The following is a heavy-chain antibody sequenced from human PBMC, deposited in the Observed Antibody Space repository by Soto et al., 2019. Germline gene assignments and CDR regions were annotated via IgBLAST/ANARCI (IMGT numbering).Heavy chain of an antibody. CDR2: IDPSDSYT. D-gene: IGHD6-13*01. V-gene: IGHV5-10-1*01. CDR3: VGGGIASASTYDYYYSCIDV. CDR1: GYSFTSYW. Sequence: GESLKISCKGSGYSFTSYWISWVRQMPGKGLEWMGRIDPSDSYTNYSPSFQGHVTISADKSISTAYLQWSSLKASDTAMYYCVGGGIASASTYDYYYSCIDVSYHATTVTGSS. J-gene: IGHJ6*02.